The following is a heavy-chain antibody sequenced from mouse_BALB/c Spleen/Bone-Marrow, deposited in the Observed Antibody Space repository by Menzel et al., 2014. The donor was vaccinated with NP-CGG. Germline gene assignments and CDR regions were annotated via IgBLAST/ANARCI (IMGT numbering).Heavy chain of an antibody. CDR3: ARVYGNYDAMDY. D-gene: IGHD2-1*01. CDR1: GYTFTTYT. Sequence: VQLQQSGAELARPGASVKMSCRASGYTFTTYTMHWVKQRPGQGLEWIGYINPSSGYTYYNQRFKDKATLTADKSSSAAYLQLSSLTSEDSAVYYCARVYGNYDAMDYWGQGTSGTVSS. V-gene: IGHV1-4*01. J-gene: IGHJ4*01. CDR2: INPSSGYT.